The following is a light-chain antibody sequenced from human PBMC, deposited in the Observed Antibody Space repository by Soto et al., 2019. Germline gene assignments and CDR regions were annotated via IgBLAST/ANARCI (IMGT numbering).Light chain of an antibody. CDR3: QLYGTSPKT. V-gene: IGKV3D-15*01. J-gene: IGKJ1*01. CDR2: GAS. CDR1: QSISIN. Sequence: EIVLTQSPGTLSVSPGDRVTLSCRASQSISINLAWYQHKPGQAPRLLIHGASTRATGIPARISGSGSGTEFTLTISSLQSEDFEVYYCQLYGTSPKTLGQGTKVDIK.